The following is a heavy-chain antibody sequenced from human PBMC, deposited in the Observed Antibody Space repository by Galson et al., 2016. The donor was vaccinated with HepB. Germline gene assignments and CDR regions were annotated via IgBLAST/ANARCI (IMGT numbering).Heavy chain of an antibody. V-gene: IGHV4-39*02. Sequence: SETLSLTCTVSGGSISNSSYFWGWIRQPPGKGLEWIGAIYYGGSTYYNPSRKSRVTISVDTSKNQFSLRLNSVTAADATVYYCATDPGSGVFDYWGQGTLVTVSS. D-gene: IGHD6-19*01. CDR1: GGSISNSSYF. CDR3: ATDPGSGVFDY. J-gene: IGHJ4*02. CDR2: IYYGGST.